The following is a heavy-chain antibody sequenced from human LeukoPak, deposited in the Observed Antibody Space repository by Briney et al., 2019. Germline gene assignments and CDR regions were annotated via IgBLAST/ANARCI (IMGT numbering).Heavy chain of an antibody. D-gene: IGHD2/OR15-2a*01. CDR3: ARDHALWSNCFDY. CDR1: GYTFTDYG. Sequence: GASVQVSCKAPGYTFTDYGITWVRQAPGQGLEWMGWISARNGNTNYSQRLQGRVTMTTDTSTSTAYMELRSLTSDDTAVYYCARDHALWSNCFDYWGQGTLVTVSS. V-gene: IGHV1-18*01. J-gene: IGHJ4*02. CDR2: ISARNGNT.